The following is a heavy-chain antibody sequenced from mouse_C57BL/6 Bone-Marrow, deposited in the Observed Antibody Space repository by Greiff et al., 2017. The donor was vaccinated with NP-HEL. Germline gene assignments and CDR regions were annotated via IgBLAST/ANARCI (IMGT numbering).Heavy chain of an antibody. Sequence: QVQLQQPGAELVMPGASVKLSCKASGYTFTSYWMHWVKQRPGQGLEWIGEIDPSDSYTTYNQKFKGKSTLTVDKSSSTAYMQLSSLTSEASAFYYCASDFYGSSYTYYYARDYWGRGTSATVTA. CDR1: GYTFTSYW. V-gene: IGHV1-69*01. D-gene: IGHD1-1*01. CDR3: ASDFYGSSYTYYYARDY. J-gene: IGHJ4*01. CDR2: IDPSDSYT.